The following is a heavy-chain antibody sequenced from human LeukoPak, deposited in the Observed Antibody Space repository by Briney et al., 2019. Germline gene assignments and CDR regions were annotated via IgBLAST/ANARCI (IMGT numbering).Heavy chain of an antibody. CDR2: IYTSGST. V-gene: IGHV4-61*02. D-gene: IGHD3-22*01. Sequence: SETLSLTCTASGGSISSGSYYWSWIRQPAGKGLEWIGRIYTSGSTNYNPSLKSRVTISVDTSKNQFSLKLSSVTAADTAVYYCAREDYYDSGSNDYWGQGTLVTVSS. J-gene: IGHJ4*02. CDR1: GGSISSGSYY. CDR3: AREDYYDSGSNDY.